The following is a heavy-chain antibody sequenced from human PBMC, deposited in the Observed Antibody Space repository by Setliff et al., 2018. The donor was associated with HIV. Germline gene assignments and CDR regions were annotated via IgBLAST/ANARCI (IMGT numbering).Heavy chain of an antibody. V-gene: IGHV1-3*01. CDR3: ARGALLAVFDFDH. CDR1: GYTFTTYS. D-gene: IGHD3-10*01. CDR2: INVGNGDT. J-gene: IGHJ4*01. Sequence: GASVKVSCKASGYTFTTYSLHWVRQAPGQSLEWMGWINVGNGDTKYSQDLQGRITITRDTSANTAYMELSRLRSDDTAVYFCARGALLAVFDFDHWGHGTRVTVSA.